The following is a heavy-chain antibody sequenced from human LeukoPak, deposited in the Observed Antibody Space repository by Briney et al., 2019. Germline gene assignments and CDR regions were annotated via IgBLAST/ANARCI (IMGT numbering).Heavy chain of an antibody. V-gene: IGHV4-59*08. CDR3: ARGFSQWYFNL. Sequence: SETLSLTCTVSGGFINDYYWNWIRQPPGQGLEWIGYVYYSGSINYSPSLKSRVTISVDTSKNQFSLKLNYVTDADTALYYCARGFSQWYFNLWGRGTLVTVSS. J-gene: IGHJ2*01. CDR2: VYYSGSI. CDR1: GGFINDYY.